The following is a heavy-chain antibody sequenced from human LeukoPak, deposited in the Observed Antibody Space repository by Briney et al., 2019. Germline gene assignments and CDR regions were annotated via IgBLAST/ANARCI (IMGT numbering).Heavy chain of an antibody. Sequence: SETLSLTCTVSGGSISSGDYYWSWIRQPPGKGLEWIGYIYYSGSTYYNPSLKSRVTISVDTSKNQFSLKLSSVTAADTAVYYCARGYVWAGLRLHNDAFDIWGQGTMVTVSS. J-gene: IGHJ3*02. CDR1: GGSISSGDYY. CDR2: IYYSGST. D-gene: IGHD5-12*01. V-gene: IGHV4-30-4*01. CDR3: ARGYVWAGLRLHNDAFDI.